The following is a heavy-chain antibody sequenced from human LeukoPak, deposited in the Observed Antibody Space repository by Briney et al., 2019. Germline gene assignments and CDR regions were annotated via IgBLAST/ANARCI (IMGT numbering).Heavy chain of an antibody. D-gene: IGHD2-2*01. J-gene: IGHJ4*02. Sequence: ASVKVSCKASGYTFTGYYMHWVRQAPGQGLEWMGWINPNSGGTNYAQKFQGRVTMTRDTSISTAYMELSRLRSDDTAVYYCARADIVEVPAAITLWGQGTLVTVSS. CDR3: ARADIVEVPAAITL. CDR2: INPNSGGT. CDR1: GYTFTGYY. V-gene: IGHV1-2*02.